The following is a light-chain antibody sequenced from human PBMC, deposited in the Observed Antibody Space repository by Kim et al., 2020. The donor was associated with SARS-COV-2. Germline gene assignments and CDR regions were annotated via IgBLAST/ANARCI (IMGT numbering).Light chain of an antibody. V-gene: IGKV3-20*01. CDR2: VTS. CDR3: QQYANAPLT. Sequence: SPATLSLSPGVGATLSCRASESLSSNYLAWYQQKPGQTPRLLIYVTSTRATGIPDRFSVSGSETDFTLTISRLEPEDFAVYYCQQYANAPLTFGGGTKVDIK. J-gene: IGKJ4*01. CDR1: ESLSSNY.